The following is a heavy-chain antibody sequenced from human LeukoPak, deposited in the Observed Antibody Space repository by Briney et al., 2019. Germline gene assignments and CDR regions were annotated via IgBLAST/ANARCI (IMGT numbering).Heavy chain of an antibody. V-gene: IGHV3-23*01. CDR1: GFTFSNHA. CDR2: ISGSGGRT. Sequence: GGSLRLSCVASGFTFSNHAMSWVRQAPGKGLEWVAAISGSGGRTYYADSVKGRFTISRDNAKNSLYLQMNSLKTEDTAMYYCTTLFDSDHDFWSGFLAHFDSWGQGTLVTVSS. CDR3: TTLFDSDHDFWSGFLAHFDS. J-gene: IGHJ4*02. D-gene: IGHD3-3*01.